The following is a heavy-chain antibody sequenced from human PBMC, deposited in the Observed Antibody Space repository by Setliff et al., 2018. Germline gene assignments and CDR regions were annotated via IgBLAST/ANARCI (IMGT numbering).Heavy chain of an antibody. CDR2: INYSGST. CDR3: ARQVSHYDFWSGYYGYYYYMDV. J-gene: IGHJ6*03. D-gene: IGHD3-3*01. Sequence: ETLSLTCTVSGGSISSSSYYWGWIRQPPGKGLEWIGNINYSGSTYYNPSLKSRVTISVDTSKNQFSLKLSSVTAADTAVYYCARQVSHYDFWSGYYGYYYYMDVWGKGTTVTVSS. CDR1: GGSISSSSYY. V-gene: IGHV4-39*07.